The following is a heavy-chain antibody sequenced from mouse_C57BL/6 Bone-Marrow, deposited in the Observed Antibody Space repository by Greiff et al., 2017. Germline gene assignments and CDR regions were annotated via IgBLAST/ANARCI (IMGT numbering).Heavy chain of an antibody. CDR3: ARGATAPGDFDY. Sequence: VQLQQPGAELVKPGASVKLSCKASGYTFTSYWMHWVKQRPGQGLEWIGMIHPNSGSTNYNEKFKSKATLTVDKSSSTAYMQLSSLPSEDSAVYYCARGATAPGDFDYWGQGTTLTVSS. CDR2: IHPNSGST. V-gene: IGHV1-64*01. CDR1: GYTFTSYW. J-gene: IGHJ2*01. D-gene: IGHD1-2*01.